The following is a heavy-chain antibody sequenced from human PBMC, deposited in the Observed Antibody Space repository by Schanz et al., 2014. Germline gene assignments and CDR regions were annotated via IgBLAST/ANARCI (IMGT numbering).Heavy chain of an antibody. CDR1: GFTFSSYA. V-gene: IGHV3-23*01. Sequence: DVHLMESGGGLVQPGGSLRLSCAGSGFTFSSYAMNWVRQAPGKGLEWVSTISASGGDTLYADSVKGRFTISRDTSKSTLYLQMNRLRAEDTAVYHCAARSRGLTFYFDSWGQGTLVTVSS. D-gene: IGHD3-10*01. CDR3: AARSRGLTFYFDS. CDR2: ISASGGDT. J-gene: IGHJ4*02.